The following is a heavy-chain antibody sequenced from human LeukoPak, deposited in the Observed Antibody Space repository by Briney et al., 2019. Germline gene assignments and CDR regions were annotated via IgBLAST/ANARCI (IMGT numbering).Heavy chain of an antibody. CDR1: GGSISSYY. V-gene: IGHV4-59*08. D-gene: IGHD3-10*01. J-gene: IGHJ4*02. CDR2: IYYSGST. CDR3: ARHYGP. Sequence: SETLSLTCTVSGGSISSYYWSWIRQPPGKGLEWIGSIYYSGSTYYNPSLKSRVTISVDTSKNQFSLKLNSVTATDMAVYYCARHYGPWGQGTLVTVSS.